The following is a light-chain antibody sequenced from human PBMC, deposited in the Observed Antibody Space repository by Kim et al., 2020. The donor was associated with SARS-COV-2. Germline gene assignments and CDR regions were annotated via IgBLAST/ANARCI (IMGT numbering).Light chain of an antibody. J-gene: IGLJ1*01. CDR3: SSYTSSSTYV. Sequence: QSITISCTGTSSDVGGYNYVSWYQQHPGKAPKLMIYDVSKRPSGVSKRFSGSKSGNTASLTISGLQAEDEADYYCSSYTSSSTYVFGTGTKV. CDR1: SSDVGGYNY. V-gene: IGLV2-14*04. CDR2: DVS.